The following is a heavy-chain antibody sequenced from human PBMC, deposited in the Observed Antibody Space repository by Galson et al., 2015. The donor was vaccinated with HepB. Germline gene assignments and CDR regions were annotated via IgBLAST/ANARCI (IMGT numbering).Heavy chain of an antibody. CDR3: ARHGPHYDGSGYYYVVDY. Sequence: TLSLTCTVSGGSISNDYWSWIRQPPGKGLEWIGYIYYSGSTNYNPSLKSRVTISADTTKNQFSLKLSSVTAADTAVYYCARHGPHYDGSGYYYVVDYWGQGTLVTVSS. J-gene: IGHJ4*02. CDR2: IYYSGST. CDR1: GGSISNDY. V-gene: IGHV4-59*08. D-gene: IGHD3-22*01.